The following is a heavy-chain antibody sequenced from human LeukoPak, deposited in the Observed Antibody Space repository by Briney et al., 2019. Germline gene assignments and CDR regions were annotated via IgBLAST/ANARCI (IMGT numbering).Heavy chain of an antibody. CDR1: GGSFSGYY. CDR3: ARSGGVYYYYYMDV. V-gene: IGHV4-34*01. Sequence: PAETLSLTCAVYGGSFSGYYWSWIRHPPGKGLAWIGEINHSGSTNYNPSIKSRVTISVDTSKNQFSLKLSSVTAADTAVYYCARSGGVYYYYYMDVWGKGTTVTVSS. CDR2: INHSGST. J-gene: IGHJ6*03. D-gene: IGHD3-10*01.